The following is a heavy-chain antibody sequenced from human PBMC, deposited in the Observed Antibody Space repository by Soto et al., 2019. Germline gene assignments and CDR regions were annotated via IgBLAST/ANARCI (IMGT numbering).Heavy chain of an antibody. CDR2: IYYSGST. V-gene: IGHV4-39*01. J-gene: IGHJ4*02. Sequence: QLQLQESGPGLVKPSETLSLTCTVSGGSISSSSYYWGWIRPPPGKGLEWSGSIYYSGSTYYNPSLKSRVPISVDTAKNQFSLKLSSVTAADTAVYYCARRGSSSWYGYWGQGTLVTVSS. CDR1: GGSISSSSYY. D-gene: IGHD6-13*01. CDR3: ARRGSSSWYGY.